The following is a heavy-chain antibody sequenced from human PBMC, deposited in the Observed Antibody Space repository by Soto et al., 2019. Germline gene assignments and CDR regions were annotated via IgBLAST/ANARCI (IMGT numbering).Heavy chain of an antibody. CDR2: ISGSGGST. V-gene: IGHV3-23*01. CDR1: GFTFSSYA. CDR3: AKDATTVTTIVAFYYYMDV. J-gene: IGHJ6*03. Sequence: GGSLRLSCAASGFTFSSYAMSWVRQAPGKGLEWVSAISGSGGSTYYADSVKGRFTISRDNSKNTLYLQMNSLRAEDTAVYYCAKDATTVTTIVAFYYYMDVWGKGTTVTVSS. D-gene: IGHD4-17*01.